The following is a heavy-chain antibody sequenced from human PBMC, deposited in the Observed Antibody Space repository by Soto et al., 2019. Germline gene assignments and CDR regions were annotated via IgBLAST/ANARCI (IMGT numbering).Heavy chain of an antibody. D-gene: IGHD3-16*02. J-gene: IGHJ4*02. CDR2: ISGSGGST. Sequence: PGGSLIVSCAAAGFTFSSYAMSWVRQAPGKGLEWVSAISGSGGSTYYADSVKGRFTISRDNSKNTLYLQMNSLRAEDTAVYYCAKDPGSSYTTLVEHYFDYWGQGTLVTVSS. CDR3: AKDPGSSYTTLVEHYFDY. CDR1: GFTFSSYA. V-gene: IGHV3-23*01.